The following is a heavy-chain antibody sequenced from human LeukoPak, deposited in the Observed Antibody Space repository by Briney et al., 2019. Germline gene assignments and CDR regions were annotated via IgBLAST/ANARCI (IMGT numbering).Heavy chain of an antibody. J-gene: IGHJ4*02. CDR1: GGSISSYY. Sequence: SETLSLTCTVSGGSISSYYWSWIRQPPGKGPEWIGYIYYSGSTNYNSSLKSRVTISVDTSKNQFSLKLTSVTAADTAVYYCARHVSSSSWAYDSSACAFDYWGQGTLVTVSS. CDR2: IYYSGST. V-gene: IGHV4-59*08. CDR3: ARHVSSSSWAYDSSACAFDY. D-gene: IGHD3-22*01.